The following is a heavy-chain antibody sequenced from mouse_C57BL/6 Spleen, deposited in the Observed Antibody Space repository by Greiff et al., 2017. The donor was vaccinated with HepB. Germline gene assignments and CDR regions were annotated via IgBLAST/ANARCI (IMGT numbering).Heavy chain of an antibody. CDR1: GFTFSSYA. CDR3: TRPCYDDEGHWYFAV. D-gene: IGHD2-12*01. V-gene: IGHV5-9-1*02. J-gene: IGHJ1*03. Sequence: EVQLVESGEGLVKPGGSLKLSCAASGFTFSSYAMSWVRQTPEKRLEWVAYISSGGDYIYYADTVKGRFTISRDNARNTLYLQMSSLKSEDTAMYYCTRPCYDDEGHWYFAVSSTGTTVTVSS. CDR2: ISSGGDYI.